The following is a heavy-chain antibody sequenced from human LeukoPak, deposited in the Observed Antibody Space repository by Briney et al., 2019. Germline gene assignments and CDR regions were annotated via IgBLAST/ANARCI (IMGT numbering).Heavy chain of an antibody. CDR2: IYHSGST. Sequence: SGTLSLTCAVSGGSISSGNWWSWVRQPPGKGLEWIGEIYHSGSTNYNPSLKSRVTISVDKSKNQFSLKLSSVTAADTAVYYCAREYCGGDCYYWYFDLWGRGTLVTVSS. D-gene: IGHD2-21*02. CDR3: AREYCGGDCYYWYFDL. J-gene: IGHJ2*01. CDR1: GGSISSGNW. V-gene: IGHV4-4*02.